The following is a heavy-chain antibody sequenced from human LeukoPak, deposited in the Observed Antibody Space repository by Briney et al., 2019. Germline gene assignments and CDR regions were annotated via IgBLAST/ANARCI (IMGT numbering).Heavy chain of an antibody. CDR1: GSSFANYW. Sequence: GESLQISCTGSGSSFANYWIGWVRQTPGKGLEWMGIIYPLDFDTRYSPSFQGQVTISADKSIDTAYLQWNTLRASDSALYYCAMGRSSGYSGHYFAFWGQGTRVTVSS. V-gene: IGHV5-51*01. D-gene: IGHD3-22*01. CDR3: AMGRSSGYSGHYFAF. CDR2: IYPLDFDT. J-gene: IGHJ4*02.